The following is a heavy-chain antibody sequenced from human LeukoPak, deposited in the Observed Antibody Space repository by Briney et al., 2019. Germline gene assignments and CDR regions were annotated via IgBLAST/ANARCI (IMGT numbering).Heavy chain of an antibody. V-gene: IGHV3-23*01. CDR2: ISGSGGST. D-gene: IGHD6-19*01. J-gene: IGHJ4*02. CDR3: AKKVSVSSGWYSDY. CDR1: GFTFSSYA. Sequence: GGSLRLSCAASGFTFSSYAMNWVRQAPGKGLEWVSGISGSGGSTYYADSVKGRFTIPRDNSKNTLYLQMNSLRAEDTAVYYCAKKVSVSSGWYSDYWGQGTLVTVSS.